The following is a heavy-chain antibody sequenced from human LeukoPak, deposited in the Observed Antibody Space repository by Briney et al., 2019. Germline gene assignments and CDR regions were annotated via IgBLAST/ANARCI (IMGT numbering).Heavy chain of an antibody. CDR3: ARYDYGDYEDFYYYMDV. CDR2: ISSSSSTI. V-gene: IGHV3-48*01. J-gene: IGHJ6*03. Sequence: PGGSLRLSCAASGFTFSSYSMNWVRQAPGKGLEWVSYISSSSSTIYYADSVKGRFTISRDNAKNSLYLQMNSLRAEDTAIYYCARYDYGDYEDFYYYMDVWGKGTTVTVSS. CDR1: GFTFSSYS. D-gene: IGHD4-17*01.